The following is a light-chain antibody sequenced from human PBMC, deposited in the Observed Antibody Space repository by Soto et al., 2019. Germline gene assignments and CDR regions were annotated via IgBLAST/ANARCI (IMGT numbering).Light chain of an antibody. J-gene: IGKJ1*01. CDR3: QHYNSYSEA. V-gene: IGKV1-5*03. CDR2: KAS. Sequence: DIQMTQSPSTLSGSVGDRVTITCRASQTISSWLAWYQQKPGKAPKLLIYKASTLKSGVPSRFSGSGSGTEFTPTISSLQHDDFATYYCQHYNSYSEAFGQGTKVELK. CDR1: QTISSW.